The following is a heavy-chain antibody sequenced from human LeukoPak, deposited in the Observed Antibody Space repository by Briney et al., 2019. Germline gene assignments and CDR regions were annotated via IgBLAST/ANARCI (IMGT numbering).Heavy chain of an antibody. CDR1: GFTFSSYD. J-gene: IGHJ6*02. CDR3: ARVIAADPYYGMDV. V-gene: IGHV3-13*01. D-gene: IGHD6-13*01. CDR2: IGTAGDT. Sequence: PGGSLRLSCAASGFTFSSYDMHWVRQATGKGLEWVSAIGTAGDTYYPGSVKGRFTISRENAKNSLYLQMNSLRAGDTAVYYCARVIAADPYYGMDVWGQGTTVTVSS.